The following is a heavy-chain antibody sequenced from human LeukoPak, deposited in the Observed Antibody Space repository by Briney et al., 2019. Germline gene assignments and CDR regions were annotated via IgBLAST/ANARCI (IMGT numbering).Heavy chain of an antibody. CDR2: ISWNSGSI. Sequence: GGSLRLSCAASGFTFDDYAMHWVRQAPGKGLEWVSGISWNSGSIGYADSVKGRFTISRDNAKSSLYLQMNSLRAEDTALYYCAKDWARYYYDSSGYHDWWGQGTLVTVSS. V-gene: IGHV3-9*01. J-gene: IGHJ1*01. D-gene: IGHD3-22*01. CDR3: AKDWARYYYDSSGYHDW. CDR1: GFTFDDYA.